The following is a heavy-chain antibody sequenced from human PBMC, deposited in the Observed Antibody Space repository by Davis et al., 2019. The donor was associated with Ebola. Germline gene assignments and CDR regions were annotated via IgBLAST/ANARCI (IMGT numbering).Heavy chain of an antibody. V-gene: IGHV3-9*01. J-gene: IGHJ4*02. CDR1: GFTFDDYA. D-gene: IGHD5-12*01. Sequence: GGSLRLSCAASGFTFDDYAMHWVRQAPGKGLEWVSGISWNSGSIGYADSVKGRFTISRDNAKNSLYLQMNSLRAEDTALYYCAKGTRGYSGYDYFDYWGQGTLVTVSS. CDR3: AKGTRGYSGYDYFDY. CDR2: ISWNSGSI.